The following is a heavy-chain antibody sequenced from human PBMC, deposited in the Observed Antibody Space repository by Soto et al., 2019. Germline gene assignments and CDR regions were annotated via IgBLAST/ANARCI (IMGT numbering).Heavy chain of an antibody. D-gene: IGHD3-22*01. Sequence: SETLSLTCTASGGSISSSSYYWGWIRQPPGKGLEWIGSIYYSGSTYYNPSLKSRVTISVDTSKNQFSLKLSSVTAADTAVYYCARHDYYDRVFDYWGQGTLVTVSS. CDR2: IYYSGST. J-gene: IGHJ4*02. CDR1: GGSISSSSYY. V-gene: IGHV4-39*01. CDR3: ARHDYYDRVFDY.